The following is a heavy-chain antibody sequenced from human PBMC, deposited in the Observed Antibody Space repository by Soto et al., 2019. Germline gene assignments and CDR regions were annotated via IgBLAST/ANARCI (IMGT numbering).Heavy chain of an antibody. Sequence: QVQLQESGPGLAKPSQTLSLTCTVSGGSISSDDYYWNWIRQRPGKGLEWIGNIYYRGNTNYNPSLKSRIIMSMDMSENQFSLKLTSVTAADTAVYYCARGWEYYGMDVWGQGTTVTVSS. CDR1: GGSISSDDYY. J-gene: IGHJ6*02. D-gene: IGHD1-26*01. CDR2: IYYRGNT. CDR3: ARGWEYYGMDV. V-gene: IGHV4-31*03.